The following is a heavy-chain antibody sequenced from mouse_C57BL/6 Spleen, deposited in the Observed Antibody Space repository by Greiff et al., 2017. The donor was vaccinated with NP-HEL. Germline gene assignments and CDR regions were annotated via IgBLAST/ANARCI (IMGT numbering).Heavy chain of an antibody. CDR3: AEGTTTVDGWWFDV. J-gene: IGHJ1*03. Sequence: VQLQQSGADLARPGASVKMSCKASGYTFTSYSMHWVNQRPGQGLEWIGYINPSSGETKYNQKFKDKATLTADKSSSTAYMQLSSLTSEDSAVYYCAEGTTTVDGWWFDVWGTGTTATVSS. CDR2: INPSSGET. D-gene: IGHD1-1*01. V-gene: IGHV1-4*01. CDR1: GYTFTSYS.